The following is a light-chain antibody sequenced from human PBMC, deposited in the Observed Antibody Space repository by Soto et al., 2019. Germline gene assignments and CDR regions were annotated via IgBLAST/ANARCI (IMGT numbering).Light chain of an antibody. CDR3: QKYHSAPFT. J-gene: IGKJ3*01. CDR2: AAS. CDR1: QAISNS. Sequence: DIQMTQSPSSLSASVGDRVTITCRESQAISNSFAWYQQKPGKVPKVLIYAASTLQSGVPSRFSGSGSGTDFTLTITSLQPEDVATYFCQKYHSAPFTFGPGTKVDIK. V-gene: IGKV1-27*01.